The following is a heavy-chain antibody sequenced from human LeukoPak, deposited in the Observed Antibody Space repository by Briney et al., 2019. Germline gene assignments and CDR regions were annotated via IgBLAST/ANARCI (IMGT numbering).Heavy chain of an antibody. V-gene: IGHV3-23*01. CDR1: GFTFSSYA. CDR3: ANTYYYDSSGYFPFDY. J-gene: IGHJ4*02. Sequence: GGSLRLSCAASGFTFSSYATSWVRQAPGKGLEWVSAISGSDGSTYYADSVKGRFTISRDNSKNTLYLQMNSLRAEDTAVYYCANTYYYDSSGYFPFDYWGQGTLVTVSS. D-gene: IGHD3-22*01. CDR2: ISGSDGST.